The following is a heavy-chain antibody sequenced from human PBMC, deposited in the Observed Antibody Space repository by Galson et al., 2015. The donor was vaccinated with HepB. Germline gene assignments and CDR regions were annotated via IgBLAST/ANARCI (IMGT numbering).Heavy chain of an antibody. D-gene: IGHD3-10*01. CDR1: GFSFDDYA. CDR2: LTWNGGDI. V-gene: IGHV3-9*01. CDR3: VRARMVQRAPFDS. J-gene: IGHJ4*02. Sequence: SLRLSCAASGFSFDDYAMHWVRQPPGKAPQWVSGLTWNGGDIGYADSVRGRFTISRDNAKSTLFLQMDNLRPEDTALYYCVRARMVQRAPFDSWGQGILVTVSS.